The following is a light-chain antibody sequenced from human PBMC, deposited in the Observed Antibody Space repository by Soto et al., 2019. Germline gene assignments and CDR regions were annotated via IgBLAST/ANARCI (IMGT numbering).Light chain of an antibody. J-gene: IGKJ4*01. Sequence: EIVLTQSPATLSLSPGERATLSCRASQSVSSYLAWYQQRPGQAPRLLIYDASNRATGIPARCSGGGSGTAFTITIRSLETAAFAVYYCQQRRLCPTFGGGTKLEIK. CDR2: DAS. V-gene: IGKV3-11*01. CDR1: QSVSSY. CDR3: QQRRLCPT.